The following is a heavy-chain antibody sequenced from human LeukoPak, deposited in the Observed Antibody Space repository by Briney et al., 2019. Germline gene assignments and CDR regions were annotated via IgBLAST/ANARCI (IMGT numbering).Heavy chain of an antibody. Sequence: PGGSLRLSCAASGFPSSSYAMSGVRQAPGKGLEWVSAISGSGGSTYYADSVKGRFTISRDNSKNTLYLQMYSLRAEDTAVSYCAKVKTRTMVRRVSPADWWGQGTLVTVSS. CDR1: GFPSSSYA. CDR2: ISGSGGST. D-gene: IGHD3-10*01. V-gene: IGHV3-23*01. J-gene: IGHJ4*02. CDR3: AKVKTRTMVRRVSPADW.